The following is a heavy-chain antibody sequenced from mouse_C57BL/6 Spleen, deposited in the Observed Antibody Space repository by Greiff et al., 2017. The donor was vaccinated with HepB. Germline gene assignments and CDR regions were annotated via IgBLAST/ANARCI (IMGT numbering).Heavy chain of an antibody. CDR3: ANYGSSPYWYCDV. CDR2: IYPGDGDT. J-gene: IGHJ1*03. Sequence: VQLQQSGPELVKPGASVKISCKASGYAFSSSWMNWVKQRPGKGLEWIGRIYPGDGDTNYNGKFKGKATLTADKSSSTAYMQLSSLTSEDSAVYFCANYGSSPYWYCDVWGTGTTGTVSS. D-gene: IGHD1-1*01. V-gene: IGHV1-82*01. CDR1: GYAFSSSW.